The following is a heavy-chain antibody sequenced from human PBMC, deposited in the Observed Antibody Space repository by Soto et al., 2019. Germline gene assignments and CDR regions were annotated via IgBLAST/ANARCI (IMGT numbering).Heavy chain of an antibody. V-gene: IGHV3-23*01. Sequence: EVQLLESGGGLVQPGGSLRLSCAASGFTFSSYAMSWVRQAPGKGLEWVSAISGSGGSTYYADSVKGRFTISRDNSKNTLYQQMNSLRAEDTAVYYCANGPPIVVVTAAISWYYYYMDVWGKGTTVTVSS. CDR2: ISGSGGST. CDR1: GFTFSSYA. J-gene: IGHJ6*03. D-gene: IGHD2-2*01. CDR3: ANGPPIVVVTAAISWYYYYMDV.